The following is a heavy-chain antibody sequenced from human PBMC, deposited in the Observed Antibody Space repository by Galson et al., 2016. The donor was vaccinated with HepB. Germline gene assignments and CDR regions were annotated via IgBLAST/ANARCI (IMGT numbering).Heavy chain of an antibody. V-gene: IGHV5-51*01. CDR2: IYPGDSDT. J-gene: IGHJ5*02. D-gene: IGHD3-3*01. Sequence: QSGAEVKKPGESLQISCKGSGYSFTSFWIAWVRQMPGKGLEWMGIIYPGDSDTRYSPSFQGQVTISADKSIDTAYLQWSSLKASDTAMYYCARSLYYDFWSGQKGWFDPWGQGTLVTVSS. CDR1: GYSFTSFW. CDR3: ARSLYYDFWSGQKGWFDP.